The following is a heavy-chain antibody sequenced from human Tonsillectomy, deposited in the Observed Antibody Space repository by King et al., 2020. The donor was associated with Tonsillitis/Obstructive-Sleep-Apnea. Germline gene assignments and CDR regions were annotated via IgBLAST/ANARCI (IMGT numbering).Heavy chain of an antibody. D-gene: IGHD2-8*01. V-gene: IGHV4-59*01. CDR2: ISYSGST. CDR1: GGSISTYC. J-gene: IGHJ3*02. Sequence: QLQESGPGLAKLSETLSLTCTVSGGSISTYCWSWIRQPPGKGLEWIGYISYSGSTNYNPSLKSRVTISVDTSKNQFSLKLSSVTAADTAVYYCARDMVLEAGGDAFDIWGQGTMVTVSS. CDR3: ARDMVLEAGGDAFDI.